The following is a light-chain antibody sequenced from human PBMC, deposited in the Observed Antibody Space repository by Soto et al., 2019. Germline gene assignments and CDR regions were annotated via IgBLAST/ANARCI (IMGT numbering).Light chain of an antibody. V-gene: IGKV2-28*01. CDR3: MEALRTWT. Sequence: DTVMTQSPLSLPVTPGEPATISCRSSQSLLHSDGYNYVDWYLQKPGQSPQLLIYLGSYRASGVPDRFSGSVSGTDYTLKISRVEAEDVGVYYCMEALRTWTFGQGTKVEIK. J-gene: IGKJ1*01. CDR1: QSLLHSDGYNY. CDR2: LGS.